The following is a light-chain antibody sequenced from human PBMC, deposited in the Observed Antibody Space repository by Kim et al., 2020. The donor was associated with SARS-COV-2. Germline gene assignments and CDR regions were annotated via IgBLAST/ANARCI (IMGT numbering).Light chain of an antibody. Sequence: PGGTGTLPCGSRPGAVNSCQYPSWLQQKPGQVPRTLIYDTSNKHSWTPARFSGSLLGGKAALTLSGAQPEDEAEYYCLLSYSDARVFGGGTQLTVL. J-gene: IGLJ3*02. V-gene: IGLV7-46*01. CDR2: DTS. CDR3: LLSYSDARV. CDR1: PGAVNSCQY.